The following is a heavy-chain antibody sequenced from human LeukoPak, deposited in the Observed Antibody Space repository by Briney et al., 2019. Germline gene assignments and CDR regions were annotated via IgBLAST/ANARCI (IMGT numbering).Heavy chain of an antibody. J-gene: IGHJ6*02. CDR2: INPTGKVI. V-gene: IGHV3-21*04. D-gene: IGHD3-16*01. CDR3: ARGGGLDV. CDR1: GFTFSAYS. Sequence: MSGGSLRLACAASGFTFSAYSFTWVRLAPGKWRERVSSINPTGKVIYYADSVKGRFTISRDNAKNSLYQQMSNLRAEDTAVYFCARGGGLDVWGQGATVTVSS.